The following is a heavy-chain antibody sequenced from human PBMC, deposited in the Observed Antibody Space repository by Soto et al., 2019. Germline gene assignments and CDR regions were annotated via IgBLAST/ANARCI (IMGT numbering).Heavy chain of an antibody. D-gene: IGHD4-17*01. CDR3: ARSSGDDFFYNGMDV. CDR2: VYARGAT. J-gene: IGHJ6*02. V-gene: IGHV4-59*10. Sequence: PSETLSLTCSVSGASITSHYWNWIRQSAGEGLQWIGRVYARGATNYNPSLKSRVTISGDTSKNQFSLKLTSVTAADTAVYYCARSSGDDFFYNGMDVWGQGTTVTVSS. CDR1: GASITSHY.